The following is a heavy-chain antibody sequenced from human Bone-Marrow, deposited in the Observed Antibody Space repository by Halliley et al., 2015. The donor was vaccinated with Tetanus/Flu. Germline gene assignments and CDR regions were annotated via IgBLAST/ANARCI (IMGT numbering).Heavy chain of an antibody. J-gene: IGHJ4*02. CDR2: ISGSSSTT. Sequence: SLRLSCTTSGFIFANYAMTWVRQAPGKGREWVSSISGSSSTTYYGDSVEGRFTISRDNSGNTLYLQMNSLRAEDTAIYYCAKDRGEGRIYFDHWGPGTLVTVSS. CDR1: GFIFANYA. D-gene: IGHD2-21*01. CDR3: AKDRGEGRIYFDH. V-gene: IGHV3-23*01.